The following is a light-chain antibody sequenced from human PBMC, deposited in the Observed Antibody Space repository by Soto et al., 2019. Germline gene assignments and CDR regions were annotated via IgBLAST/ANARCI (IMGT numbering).Light chain of an antibody. Sequence: ELVLTQSPATLSLSPGERATLSCRASQTVGTYFAWYQQKPGQPPRLLIYGASSRATGIPGRFSGSGSGTDFTLTVSRLEPEDFAVYFCQHYGTFGPGTKVDIK. CDR3: QHYGT. CDR2: GAS. V-gene: IGKV3-20*01. J-gene: IGKJ3*01. CDR1: QTVGTY.